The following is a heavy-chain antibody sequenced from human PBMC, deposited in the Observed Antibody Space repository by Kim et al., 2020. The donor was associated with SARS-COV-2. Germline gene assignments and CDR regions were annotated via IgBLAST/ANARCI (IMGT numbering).Heavy chain of an antibody. J-gene: IGHJ4*02. V-gene: IGHV1-24*01. CDR3: ATEKLSGYTNTYTYYHGAPY. CDR2: FDPEDGET. CDR1: GYTLTELS. Sequence: ASVKVSCKVSGYTLTELSMHWVRQAPGKGLEWMGGFDPEDGETIYAQKFQGRVTMTEDTSTDTAYMELSSLRSEDTAVYYCATEKLSGYTNTYTYYHGAPYWGQGTLVTVSS. D-gene: IGHD5-12*01.